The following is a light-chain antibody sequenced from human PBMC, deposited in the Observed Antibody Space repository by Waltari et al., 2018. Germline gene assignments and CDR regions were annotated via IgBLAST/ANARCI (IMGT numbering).Light chain of an antibody. CDR3: QTGGHGTWV. V-gene: IGLV4-69*01. CDR1: SGHSSNI. CDR2: VNSDGSH. Sequence: QLVLTQSPSASASLGASVKLTCTLSSGHSSNIIAWLQQQPEKGPRYLMKVNSDGSHSKGDEIPGRFSGSSSGAERDLTISSVQSEDEADYYCQTGGHGTWVFGGGTTLTVL. J-gene: IGLJ3*02.